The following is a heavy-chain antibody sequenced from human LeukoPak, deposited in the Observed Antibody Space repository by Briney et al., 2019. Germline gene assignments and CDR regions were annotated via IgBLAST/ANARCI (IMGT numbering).Heavy chain of an antibody. CDR2: IYYSGST. V-gene: IGHV4-39*07. CDR1: GGSISSSSYY. J-gene: IGHJ6*03. Sequence: SETLSLTCTVSGGSISSSSYYWGWIRQPPGKGLEWIGSIYYSGSTYYNPSLKSRVTISVDTSKNQFSLKLSSVTAADTAVYYCASASGDYGSGSYYTLFNYYYYYMDVWGKGTTVTVSS. CDR3: ASASGDYGSGSYYTLFNYYYYYMDV. D-gene: IGHD3-10*01.